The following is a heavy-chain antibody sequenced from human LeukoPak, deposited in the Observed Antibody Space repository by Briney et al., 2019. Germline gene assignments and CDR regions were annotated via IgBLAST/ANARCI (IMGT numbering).Heavy chain of an antibody. J-gene: IGHJ5*02. CDR3: ARVINYYGSGSYYNEGDWFDP. Sequence: PSETLSLTCAVSGGSISSSNWWSWVSQPPGKGLEWIGEIYHSGSTNYNPSLKSRVTISVDKSKNQFSLKLSSVTAADTAVYYCARVINYYGSGSYYNEGDWFDPWGQGTLVTVSS. V-gene: IGHV4-4*02. CDR1: GGSISSSNW. D-gene: IGHD3-10*01. CDR2: IYHSGST.